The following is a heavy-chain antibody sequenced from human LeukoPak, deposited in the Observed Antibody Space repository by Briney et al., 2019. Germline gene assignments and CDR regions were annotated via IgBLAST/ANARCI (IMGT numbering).Heavy chain of an antibody. Sequence: SETLSLTCIVSGGSISIGSYYWGWIRQPPGKGLEWIGSIYYSGSTYYNPSLKSRVTIFVDTSKNQFSLKLSSVTAADTAVYYCARHLWLQDPFDYWGQGTLVTVSS. D-gene: IGHD5-24*01. CDR2: IYYSGST. V-gene: IGHV4-39*01. CDR1: GGSISIGSYY. CDR3: ARHLWLQDPFDY. J-gene: IGHJ4*02.